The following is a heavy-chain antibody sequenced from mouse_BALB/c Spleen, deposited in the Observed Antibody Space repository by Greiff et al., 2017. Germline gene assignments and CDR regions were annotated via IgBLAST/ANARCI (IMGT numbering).Heavy chain of an antibody. CDR3: ARRARRYDYFDY. J-gene: IGHJ2*01. V-gene: IGHV3-8*02. CDR1: GDSITSGY. D-gene: IGHD2-14*01. Sequence: EVKLVESGPSLVKPSQTLSLTCSVSGDSITSGYWNWIRKFPGNKLEYMGYISYSGSTYYNPSLKSRISITRDTSKNQYYLQLNSVTTEDTATYYCARRARRYDYFDYWGQGTTLTVSS. CDR2: ISYSGST.